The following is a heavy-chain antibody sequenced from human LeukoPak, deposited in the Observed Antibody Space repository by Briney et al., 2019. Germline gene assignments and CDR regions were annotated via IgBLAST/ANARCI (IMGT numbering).Heavy chain of an antibody. CDR3: AREQEMATITGVFDI. J-gene: IGHJ3*02. D-gene: IGHD5-24*01. CDR2: INPNSGGT. Sequence: ASVKVSCKASGYTFTAYYMHWVRQAPGQGLEWMGWINPNSGGTNYAQKFQGRVTMTRDTSISTAYMELSRLRSDDTAVYYCAREQEMATITGVFDIWGQGTMVTVSS. V-gene: IGHV1-2*02. CDR1: GYTFTAYY.